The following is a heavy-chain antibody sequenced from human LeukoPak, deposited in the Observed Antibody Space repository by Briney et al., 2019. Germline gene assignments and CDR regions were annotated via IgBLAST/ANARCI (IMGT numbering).Heavy chain of an antibody. D-gene: IGHD2-15*01. Sequence: GGSLRLSCAASGFTVSSNYMTWVRQAPGKGLEWVSVIYAGGATYYAESVKGRFTISREKPNNTLYLQMNNLRPDDTALYYCARVNVLYVSPNWFDPWGQGTLVTVSS. CDR3: ARVNVLYVSPNWFDP. CDR2: IYAGGAT. J-gene: IGHJ5*02. CDR1: GFTVSSNY. V-gene: IGHV3-66*01.